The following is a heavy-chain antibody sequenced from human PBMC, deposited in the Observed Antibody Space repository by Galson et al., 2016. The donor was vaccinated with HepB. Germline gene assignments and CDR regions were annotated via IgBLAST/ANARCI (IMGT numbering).Heavy chain of an antibody. J-gene: IGHJ5*02. CDR2: IYHTGTT. CDR1: GASINDSTW. D-gene: IGHD2-2*01. Sequence: SETLSLTCTVSGASINDSTWWTWVRQAPGRGLEWIGEIYHTGTTNNNPFLSSRFTLSIDKSSNQFSLNLTSATAADTAVYYCARAAVVPGARMVFDPWGQGTRVTVSS. CDR3: ARAAVVPGARMVFDP. V-gene: IGHV4-4*02.